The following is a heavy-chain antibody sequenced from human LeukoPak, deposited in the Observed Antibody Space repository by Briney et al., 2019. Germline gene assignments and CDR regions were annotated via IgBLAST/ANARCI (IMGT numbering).Heavy chain of an antibody. CDR1: GGSISSSSYY. D-gene: IGHD1-26*01. V-gene: IGHV4-39*07. J-gene: IGHJ5*02. Sequence: SETLSLTCTVSGGSISSSSYYWGWIRQPPGKGLEWIGSIYYSGSTNYNPSLKSRVTISVDTSKNQFSLKLSSVTAADTAVYYCARGRNPKWELLNGHWFDPWGQGTLVTVSS. CDR3: ARGRNPKWELLNGHWFDP. CDR2: IYYSGST.